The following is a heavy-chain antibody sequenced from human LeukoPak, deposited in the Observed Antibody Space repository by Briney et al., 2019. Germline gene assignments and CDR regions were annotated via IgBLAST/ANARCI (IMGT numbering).Heavy chain of an antibody. V-gene: IGHV3-30-3*01. J-gene: IGHJ6*02. CDR1: GFTFSSYA. D-gene: IGHD3-10*01. CDR3: ARAGVRVHYYYGMDV. Sequence: PGGSLRLSCAASGFTFSSYAMHWVRQAPGKGLEWVAVISYDGSNKYYADSVKGRFTISRDNSKNTLYLQMNSLRAEDTAVYYCARAGVRVHYYYGMDVWGQGTTVTVSS. CDR2: ISYDGSNK.